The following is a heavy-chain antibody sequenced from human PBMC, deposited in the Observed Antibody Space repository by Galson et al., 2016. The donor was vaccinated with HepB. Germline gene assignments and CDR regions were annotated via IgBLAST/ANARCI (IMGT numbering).Heavy chain of an antibody. CDR3: ARDPYYYDPSDSYSGYFDF. J-gene: IGHJ4*02. CDR1: GFSFSTWN. D-gene: IGHD3-22*01. V-gene: IGHV3-48*04. Sequence: SLRLSCAASGFSFSTWNMNWVRQAPGKRPEWISNINVGSSSIYYADSVKGRFTISRDNAKNTLYLQMDSPTTEDTAVYFCARDPYYYDPSDSYSGYFDFWGQGTLVTVSS. CDR2: INVGSSSI.